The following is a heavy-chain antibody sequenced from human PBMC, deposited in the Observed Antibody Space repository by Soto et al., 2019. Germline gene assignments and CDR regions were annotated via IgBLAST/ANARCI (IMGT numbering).Heavy chain of an antibody. CDR3: ARELTESSCWYIGYFQH. J-gene: IGHJ1*01. D-gene: IGHD6-19*01. Sequence: QVQLVESGGGVVQPGRSLRLSCAASGFTFSGYGMHWVRQAPGKGLEWVAVIWYDGSNKYYADSVKGRFTISRDNSKNTLYLQMNSLRAEDTAVYYCARELTESSCWYIGYFQHWGQGTLVTVSS. CDR1: GFTFSGYG. V-gene: IGHV3-33*01. CDR2: IWYDGSNK.